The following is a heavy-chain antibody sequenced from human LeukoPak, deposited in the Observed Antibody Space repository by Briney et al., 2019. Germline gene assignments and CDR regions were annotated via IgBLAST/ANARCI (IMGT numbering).Heavy chain of an antibody. CDR3: ARKNRTPLRNNWFDS. CDR1: GYSFTTYW. CDR2: INPGDSNT. J-gene: IGHJ5*01. Sequence: GESLRISCKGSGYSFTTYWIAWVRQMPGKGLEWMGIINPGDSNTKYSPSVQGQVTISADKSISTAYLQWNSLEASDTAIYYCARKNRTPLRNNWFDSWGQGTLVTVSS. V-gene: IGHV5-51*01. D-gene: IGHD1-1*01.